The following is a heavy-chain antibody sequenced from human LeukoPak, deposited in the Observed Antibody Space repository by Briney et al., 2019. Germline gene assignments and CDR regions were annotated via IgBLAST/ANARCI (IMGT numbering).Heavy chain of an antibody. Sequence: GRSLRLSCAASGFTFDDYAMHWVRQAPGKGLEWVSGISWNSGSIGYADSVEGRFTISRDNAKNSLYLQMNSLRAEDTALYYCATRALDYWGQGTLVTVSS. CDR1: GFTFDDYA. V-gene: IGHV3-9*01. CDR3: ATRALDY. D-gene: IGHD1-26*01. J-gene: IGHJ4*02. CDR2: ISWNSGSI.